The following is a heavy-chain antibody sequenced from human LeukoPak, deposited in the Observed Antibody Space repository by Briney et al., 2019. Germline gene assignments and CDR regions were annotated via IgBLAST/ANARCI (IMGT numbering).Heavy chain of an antibody. D-gene: IGHD6-13*01. Sequence: SETLSLTCAVYGGSFSGYYWSWIRQPPGKGLEWIGEINHSGSTNYNPSLKSRVTISVDTSKNQFSLKLSSVTAADTVVYYCARGSRQQQTRVGWFDPWGQGTLVTVSS. CDR3: ARGSRQQQTRVGWFDP. V-gene: IGHV4-34*01. CDR1: GGSFSGYY. J-gene: IGHJ5*02. CDR2: INHSGST.